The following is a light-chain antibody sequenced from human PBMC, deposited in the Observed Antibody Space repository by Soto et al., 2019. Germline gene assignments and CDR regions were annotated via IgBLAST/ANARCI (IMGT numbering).Light chain of an antibody. V-gene: IGKV3D-20*02. CDR3: QQRSNWPPTWT. Sequence: EIVLTQSPGTLSFSPGERASLACRASRSFSSSYLAWYQQKPGQAPRLLIYDASNRATGIPARFSGSGSGTDFTLTISSLEPEDFAVYYCQQRSNWPPTWTFGQGTKVDIK. CDR2: DAS. CDR1: RSFSSSY. J-gene: IGKJ1*01.